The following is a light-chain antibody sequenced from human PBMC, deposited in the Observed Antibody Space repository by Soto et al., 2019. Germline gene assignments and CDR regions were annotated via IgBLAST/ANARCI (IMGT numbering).Light chain of an antibody. CDR1: QGISSF. CDR2: GAS. V-gene: IGKV1-9*01. Sequence: IQLTQSPSSLSASVGDRVTITCRASQGISSFLAWYQQRPGRAPKFLIYGASTLQSGVRSRFSGSGSGTDFTLTISSLQPEDFATYYCQQLNSFPIAFGPGTKVEIQ. J-gene: IGKJ3*01. CDR3: QQLNSFPIA.